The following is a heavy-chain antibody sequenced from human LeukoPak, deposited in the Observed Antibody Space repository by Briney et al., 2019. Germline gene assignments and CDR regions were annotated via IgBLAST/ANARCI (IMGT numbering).Heavy chain of an antibody. D-gene: IGHD1-26*01. V-gene: IGHV3-72*01. Sequence: GGSPRLSCAASGFTFNDHFLDWVRQAPGKGLEWVGRTRDKANSYITEYAASVKGRFTISRDDSKNSLYLQMSSLKTDDTAMYYCASIRGTFGYWGQGTLVTVSS. J-gene: IGHJ4*02. CDR2: TRDKANSYIT. CDR1: GFTFNDHF. CDR3: ASIRGTFGY.